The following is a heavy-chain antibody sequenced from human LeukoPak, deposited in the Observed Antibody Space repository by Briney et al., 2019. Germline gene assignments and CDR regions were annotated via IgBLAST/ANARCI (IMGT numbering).Heavy chain of an antibody. CDR3: ASSSWYQNFDY. V-gene: IGHV3-53*04. Sequence: GGSLRLSCAASGFTVSSNYMSWGRQAPGKGLEWVSVIYSGGSTYYADSVKGRFTISRHNSKNTLYLQMNSLRAEDTAVYYCASSSWYQNFDYWGRGTRVTVSS. CDR2: IYSGGST. CDR1: GFTVSSNY. J-gene: IGHJ4*02. D-gene: IGHD6-13*01.